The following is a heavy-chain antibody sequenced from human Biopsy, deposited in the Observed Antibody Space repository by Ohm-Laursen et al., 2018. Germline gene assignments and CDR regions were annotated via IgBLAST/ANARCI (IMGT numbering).Heavy chain of an antibody. Sequence: ASVKVSCKASGYTFTGYHAHRVRQAPGQGLEWMVWINAKTGNTNYAQKFQGRVTMTRDTSISTAYVDLSSLRSDDTTVYYCTRGGYYYDSLAYYYWFDPWGQGTLVTVSS. CDR3: TRGGYYYDSLAYYYWFDP. CDR1: GYTFTGYH. J-gene: IGHJ5*02. CDR2: INAKTGNT. D-gene: IGHD3-22*01. V-gene: IGHV1-2*02.